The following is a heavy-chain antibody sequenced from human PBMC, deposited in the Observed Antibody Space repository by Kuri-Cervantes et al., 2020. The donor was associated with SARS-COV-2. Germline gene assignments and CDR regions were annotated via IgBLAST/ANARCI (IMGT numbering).Heavy chain of an antibody. CDR1: GESFSGYY. J-gene: IGHJ3*02. D-gene: IGHD5-24*01. CDR2: VNHRGST. V-gene: IGHV4-34*01. CDR3: ARQVGYNYYHDAFDI. Sequence: SETLSLTCAFYGESFSGYYWNWIRQSPGKGLEWIGEVNHRGSTNYNPSLKSRVTISVDTSSKQFSLHLGSVTAADTAVYYCARQVGYNYYHDAFDIWGQGTMVTVSS.